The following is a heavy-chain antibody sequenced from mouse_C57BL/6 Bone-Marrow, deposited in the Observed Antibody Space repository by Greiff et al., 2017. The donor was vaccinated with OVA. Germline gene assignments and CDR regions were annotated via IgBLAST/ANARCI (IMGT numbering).Heavy chain of an antibody. Sequence: QVQLQQSGAELVKPGASVKLSCKASGYTFTEYTIHWVKQRSGQGLEWIGWFYPGSGSIKYNEKFKDKATLTADKSSSTVYMELSRLTSEDFAVYCCARHERGNWDLRDYCDYWGQGTTLTVSS. CDR1: GYTFTEYT. CDR3: ARHERGNWDLRDYCDY. D-gene: IGHD4-1*01. V-gene: IGHV1-62-2*01. CDR2: FYPGSGSI. J-gene: IGHJ2*01.